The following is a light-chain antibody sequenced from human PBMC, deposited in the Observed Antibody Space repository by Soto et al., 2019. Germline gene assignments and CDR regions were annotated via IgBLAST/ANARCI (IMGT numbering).Light chain of an antibody. V-gene: IGKV3-20*01. Sequence: IVLSQSPATLSLSPGERATLSCRASQSVSSNLAWYQQKPGQAPRLLIYGASSRATGIPDRFSGSGSGTDFTLTISRLEPEDFAVYYCQQYGSSLSTFGGGTKVDIK. CDR3: QQYGSSLST. CDR2: GAS. CDR1: QSVSSN. J-gene: IGKJ4*01.